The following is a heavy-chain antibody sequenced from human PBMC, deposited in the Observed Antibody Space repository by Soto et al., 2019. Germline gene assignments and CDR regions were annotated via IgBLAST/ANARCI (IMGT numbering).Heavy chain of an antibody. CDR3: ARVAY. CDR1: GFIFSGSA. J-gene: IGHJ4*02. V-gene: IGHV3-21*01. Sequence: PGGSLRLSCAASGFIFSGSALHWVRQASGKGLEWVASISSGSSDTWYADSVKGRFIISRDNAQNPLFLQMNTLRPEDTAMYYCARVAYWGPGTQVTVSS. CDR2: ISSGSSDT.